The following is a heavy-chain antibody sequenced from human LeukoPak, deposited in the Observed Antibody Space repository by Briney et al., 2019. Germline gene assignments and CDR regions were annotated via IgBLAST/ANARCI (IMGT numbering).Heavy chain of an antibody. Sequence: GGSLRLSCAASGFTFSSYSMNWVRQAPGKGLEWVSSISSSSSYIYYADSVKGRFTISRDNAKNSLYLQVNSLRAEDTAVYYCARDKEDYDILTGYYLGYWGQGTLVTVSS. D-gene: IGHD3-9*01. CDR3: ARDKEDYDILTGYYLGY. J-gene: IGHJ4*02. CDR2: ISSSSSYI. V-gene: IGHV3-21*01. CDR1: GFTFSSYS.